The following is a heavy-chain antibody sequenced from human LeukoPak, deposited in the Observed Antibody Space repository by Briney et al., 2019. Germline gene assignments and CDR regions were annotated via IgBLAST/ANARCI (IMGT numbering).Heavy chain of an antibody. CDR3: AKDLGYSSGWYEDY. CDR2: ISGSGGST. CDR1: GFTFNTYA. V-gene: IGHV3-23*01. J-gene: IGHJ4*02. Sequence: GGSLRLSCAASGFTFNTYAMSWVRQAPGKGLEWVSAISGSGGSTYYADSVKGRFTISRDNSKNTLYLQMNSLRAEDTAVYYCAKDLGYSSGWYEDYWGQGTLVTVSS. D-gene: IGHD6-19*01.